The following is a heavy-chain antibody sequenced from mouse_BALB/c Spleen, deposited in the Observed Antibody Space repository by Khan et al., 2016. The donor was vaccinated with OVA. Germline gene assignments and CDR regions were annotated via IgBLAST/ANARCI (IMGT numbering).Heavy chain of an antibody. CDR2: IDPENGNT. CDR1: GFNIKDYY. CDR3: SRDGYSPWFAY. J-gene: IGHJ3*01. Sequence: IQLVQSGAELVRPGAFANLSCKASGFNIKDYYLHWVKQRPEQGLEWIGWIDPENGNTIYDPKFQGKANITSDTSSNTAYLQLSSLTSEDTAVYYCSRDGYSPWFAYWGQGTLVTVSA. V-gene: IGHV14-1*02. D-gene: IGHD2-3*01.